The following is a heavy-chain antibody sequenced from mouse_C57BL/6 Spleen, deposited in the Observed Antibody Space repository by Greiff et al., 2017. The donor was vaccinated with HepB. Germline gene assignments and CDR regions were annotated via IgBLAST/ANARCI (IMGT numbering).Heavy chain of an antibody. CDR1: GYSITSGYY. D-gene: IGHD2-12*01. CDR2: ISYDGSN. CDR3: ASSSWFAY. Sequence: EVQLQQSGPGLVKPSPSLSLTCSVTGYSITSGYYWNWIRQFPGNKLEWMGYISYDGSNNYNPSLKNRISITRDTSKNQFFLKLNSVTTEDTATYYCASSSWFAYWGQGTLVTVSA. J-gene: IGHJ3*01. V-gene: IGHV3-6*01.